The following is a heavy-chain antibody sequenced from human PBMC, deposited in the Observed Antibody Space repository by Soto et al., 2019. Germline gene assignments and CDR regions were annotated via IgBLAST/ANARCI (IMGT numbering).Heavy chain of an antibody. CDR1: GYTFTSYA. V-gene: IGHV1-3*01. D-gene: IGHD3-10*01. CDR2: INAGNGNT. Sequence: ASVKVSCKAAGYTFTSYAMHWVRQAPGQRLEWMGWINAGNGNTKYSQKFQGRVTITRDTSASTAYMELSSLRSEDTAVYYCARDPPYYGSGSYYTSRIPSYYYYGMDVWGQGTTVTVSS. CDR3: ARDPPYYGSGSYYTSRIPSYYYYGMDV. J-gene: IGHJ6*02.